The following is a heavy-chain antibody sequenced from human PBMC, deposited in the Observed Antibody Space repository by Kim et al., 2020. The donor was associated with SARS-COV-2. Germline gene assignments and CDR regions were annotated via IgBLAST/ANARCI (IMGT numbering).Heavy chain of an antibody. V-gene: IGHV4-61*02. Sequence: SETLSLTCTVSGGTIRSDNYYWSWIRQPAGKGLEWIGRIYTSGSTNYNPSLKSRVTISVDTSKNQFSLKLSAVTAADTAVYYCARVRLITMVRGVIHSYYGMDLRRPGTTVPLSS. CDR2: IYTSGST. J-gene: IGHJ6*02. CDR3: ARVRLITMVRGVIHSYYGMDL. D-gene: IGHD3-10*01. CDR1: GGTIRSDNYY.